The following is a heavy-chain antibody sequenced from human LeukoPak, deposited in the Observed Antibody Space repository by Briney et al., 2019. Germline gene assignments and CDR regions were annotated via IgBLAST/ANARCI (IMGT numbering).Heavy chain of an antibody. CDR1: GGSISSGGYY. D-gene: IGHD3-10*01. CDR2: IYHSGST. Sequence: SETLSLTCTVSGGSISSGGYYWSWIRQPPGKGLEWIGYIYHSGSTYYNPSLKSRVTISVDRSKNQFSLKLSSVTAADTAVYYCARMGSPNWFDPWGQGTLVTVSS. CDR3: ARMGSPNWFDP. J-gene: IGHJ5*02. V-gene: IGHV4-30-2*01.